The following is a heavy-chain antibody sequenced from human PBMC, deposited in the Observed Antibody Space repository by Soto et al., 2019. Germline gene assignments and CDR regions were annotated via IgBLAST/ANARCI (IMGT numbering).Heavy chain of an antibody. D-gene: IGHD2-2*01. Sequence: GGSLRLSCAASGFTFSSYAMSWVRQAPGKGLEWVSAISGSGGSTYYADSVKGRFTISRDNSKNTLYPQMNSLRAEDTAVYYCAREGRYCSSTSCYPNDYWGQGTLVTGSS. CDR1: GFTFSSYA. V-gene: IGHV3-23*01. CDR2: ISGSGGST. CDR3: AREGRYCSSTSCYPNDY. J-gene: IGHJ4*02.